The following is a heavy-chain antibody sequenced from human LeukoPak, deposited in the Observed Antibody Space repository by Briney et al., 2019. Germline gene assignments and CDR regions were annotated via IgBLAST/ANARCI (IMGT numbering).Heavy chain of an antibody. CDR1: GYTFTSYY. CDR2: INPSGGST. V-gene: IGHV1-46*01. D-gene: IGHD2-2*01. J-gene: IGHJ6*02. CDR3: ARDRGPYCSSTSCYDGYYYAMDV. Sequence: GASVKVSCKASGYTFTSYYMHWVRQAPGQGLEWMGTINPSGGSTRYAQKFQGRVTMTRDTSTSTVYMELSSLRSEDTAVYYCARDRGPYCSSTSCYDGYYYAMDVRGQGTTVTVSS.